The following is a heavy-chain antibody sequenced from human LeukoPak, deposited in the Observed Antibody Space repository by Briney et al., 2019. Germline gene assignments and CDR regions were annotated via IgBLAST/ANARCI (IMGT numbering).Heavy chain of an antibody. CDR1: GYTFTDYF. V-gene: IGHV1-18*04. J-gene: IGHJ4*02. CDR3: ARKLTLDY. D-gene: IGHD1-1*01. CDR2: ISAYNGNT. Sequence: ASVKVSCKTSGYTFTDYFMHWVRQAPGQGLEWMGWISAYNGNTNYAQKLQGRVTMTTDTSTGTAYMELRSLRSDDTAVYYCARKLTLDYWGQGTLVTVSS.